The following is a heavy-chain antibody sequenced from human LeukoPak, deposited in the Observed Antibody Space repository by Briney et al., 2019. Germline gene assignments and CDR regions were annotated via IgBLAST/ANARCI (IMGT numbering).Heavy chain of an antibody. V-gene: IGHV3-30*02. D-gene: IGHD3-3*01. CDR2: IWYDGSNK. CDR3: SNDFWSGYKLYYYGMDV. Sequence: QSGGSLRLSCAASGFTFSSYGMHWVRQAPGKGLEWVAVIWYDGSNKYYADSVKGRFTISRDNSKNTLYLQMNSLRAEDTAVYYCSNDFWSGYKLYYYGMDVWGQGTTVTVSS. CDR1: GFTFSSYG. J-gene: IGHJ6*02.